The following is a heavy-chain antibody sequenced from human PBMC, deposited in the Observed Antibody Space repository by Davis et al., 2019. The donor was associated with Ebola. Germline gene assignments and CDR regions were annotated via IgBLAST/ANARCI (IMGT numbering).Heavy chain of an antibody. V-gene: IGHV4-59*01. J-gene: IGHJ4*02. D-gene: IGHD2-21*01. CDR2: INHSGSI. Sequence: MPSETLSLTCTVSGGSISSYYWSWIRQPPGKGLEWIGEINHSGSINYNPSLKSRVTISVDTSKNQFSLRLSSVTAADTAVYHCARVFCSGGACYEDYWGQGTLVTVSS. CDR3: ARVFCSGGACYEDY. CDR1: GGSISSYY.